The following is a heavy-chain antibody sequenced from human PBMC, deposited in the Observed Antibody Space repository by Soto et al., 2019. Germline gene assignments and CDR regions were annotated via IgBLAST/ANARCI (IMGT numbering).Heavy chain of an antibody. J-gene: IGHJ6*02. CDR1: GFTFSNYA. D-gene: IGHD3-10*01. CDR3: AKFKDYYQGSGSRTYYYYGMDV. Sequence: EVQLLESGGGLVQPGGSLRLSCAASGFTFSNYAMTWVRQAPGKGLEWVSSISGSGESTFYADSVKGRFTISRDNSKNTLYLQMNSLRADDTAVYYCAKFKDYYQGSGSRTYYYYGMDVWGQGTTVTVSS. V-gene: IGHV3-23*01. CDR2: ISGSGEST.